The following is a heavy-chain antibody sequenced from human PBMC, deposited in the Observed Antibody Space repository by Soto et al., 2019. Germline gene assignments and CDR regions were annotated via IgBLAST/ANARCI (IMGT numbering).Heavy chain of an antibody. CDR3: ARGRDYDFWSGYYGMDV. CDR1: GYTFTSYD. CDR2: MNPNSGNT. V-gene: IGHV1-8*01. D-gene: IGHD3-3*01. J-gene: IGHJ6*02. Sequence: ASVKVSCKASGYTFTSYDINWVRQATGQGLEWMGWMNPNSGNTGYAQKFQGRVTMTRNTSISTAYMELSSLRSEVTAVYYCARGRDYDFWSGYYGMDVWGQGTTVTVSS.